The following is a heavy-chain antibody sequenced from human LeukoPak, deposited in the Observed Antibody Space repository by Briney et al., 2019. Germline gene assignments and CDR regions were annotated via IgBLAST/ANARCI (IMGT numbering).Heavy chain of an antibody. J-gene: IGHJ4*02. D-gene: IGHD2/OR15-2a*01. CDR2: ISSSSSYI. CDR3: ARDWFHAIGY. CDR1: GFTFSSYS. V-gene: IGHV3-21*01. Sequence: KAGGSLRLSCAASGFTFSSYSMNWVRQAPGKGLEWVSSISSSSSYIYYADSVKGRFTISRDNAKNTLYLQMNSQRAEDTAVYYCARDWFHAIGYWGQGTLVTVSS.